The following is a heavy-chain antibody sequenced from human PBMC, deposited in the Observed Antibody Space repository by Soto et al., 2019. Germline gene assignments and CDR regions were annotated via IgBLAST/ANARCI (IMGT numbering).Heavy chain of an antibody. J-gene: IGHJ4*02. V-gene: IGHV4-39*01. CDR1: GGSTGSSLYQ. D-gene: IGHD1-26*01. CDR2: VYYNGNT. CDR3: ARFSGSYHDRYFDY. Sequence: SETLSLTCTVSGGSTGSSLYQWAWIRQPPGKGLEWIGNVYYNGNTYYKASLRSRVTISVDTSNNQFSLKVTSVTAADTAVYYCARFSGSYHDRYFDYWGQGTLVTVSS.